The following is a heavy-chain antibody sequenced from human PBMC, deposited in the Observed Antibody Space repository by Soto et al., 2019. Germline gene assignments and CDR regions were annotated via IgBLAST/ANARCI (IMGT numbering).Heavy chain of an antibody. Sequence: AISGSGDSTYYADSVKGRFTISRDNSKKIMYLQMNSLRAEDTAVYYCAKAETGVTTVIWGQGTLVTVSS. CDR2: ISGSGDST. D-gene: IGHD2-21*02. CDR3: AKAETGVTTVI. V-gene: IGHV3-23*01. J-gene: IGHJ4*02.